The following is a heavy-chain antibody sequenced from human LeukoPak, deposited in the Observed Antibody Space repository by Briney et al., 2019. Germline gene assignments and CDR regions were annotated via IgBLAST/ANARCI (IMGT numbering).Heavy chain of an antibody. D-gene: IGHD3-22*01. J-gene: IGHJ4*02. CDR3: ARDRDYYDSSGEPDY. CDR1: GFTFSSYS. Sequence: GGSLRLSCAASGFTFSSYSMNWVRQAPGKGLEWVSSISSSSSYIYYADSVKGRFTISRDNAKNSLYLQMYSLRAEDTAVYYCARDRDYYDSSGEPDYWGQGTLVTVSS. V-gene: IGHV3-21*01. CDR2: ISSSSSYI.